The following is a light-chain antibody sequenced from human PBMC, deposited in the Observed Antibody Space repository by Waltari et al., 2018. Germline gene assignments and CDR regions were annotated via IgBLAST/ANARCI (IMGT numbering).Light chain of an antibody. Sequence: DIQMTQSPSSLSAFVGDRVTISCRARQGIRESLDGFQQKPGKAPTALMYGASSLHSGVPSRLSGSGFGTDFTLTTSGLQHEDLATYYCLQYDSYPRTFGQGTKVEIK. CDR3: LQYDSYPRT. V-gene: IGKV1-16*01. CDR2: GAS. CDR1: QGIRES. J-gene: IGKJ1*01.